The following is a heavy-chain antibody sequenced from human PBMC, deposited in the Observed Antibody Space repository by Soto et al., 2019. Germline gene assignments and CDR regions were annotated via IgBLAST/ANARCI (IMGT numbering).Heavy chain of an antibody. D-gene: IGHD3-22*01. Sequence: SETLSLTCTVSGGSFSSYYWSWIRQPPGKGLEWIGHIYYSGRTNYNPSLESRVTISGDTSKNQISLKLSSVTAADTAIYYCARDYYYDSRGYPGAYYYGMDVWGPGTTVTVSS. CDR2: IYYSGRT. V-gene: IGHV4-59*01. CDR3: ARDYYYDSRGYPGAYYYGMDV. J-gene: IGHJ6*02. CDR1: GGSFSSYY.